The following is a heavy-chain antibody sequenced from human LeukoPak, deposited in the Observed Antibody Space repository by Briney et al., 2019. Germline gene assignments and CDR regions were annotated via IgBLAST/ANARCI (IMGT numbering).Heavy chain of an antibody. J-gene: IGHJ4*02. Sequence: GGSLRLSCAASGFTFSSYGMHWVRQAPGKGLEWVALIWSDGSTTYYADSVKGRFTISRDISQSTLYLQMNSLRAEDTAVYYCAKVRVPGIHFFDYWGQGTLVTVSS. CDR3: AKVRVPGIHFFDY. CDR1: GFTFSSYG. V-gene: IGHV3-30*02. CDR2: IWSDGSTT. D-gene: IGHD1-26*01.